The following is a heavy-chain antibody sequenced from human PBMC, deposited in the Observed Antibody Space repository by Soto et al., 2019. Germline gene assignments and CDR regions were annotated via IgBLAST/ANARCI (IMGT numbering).Heavy chain of an antibody. Sequence: EVQLLESGGGLVQPGGSLRLSCAASGFTFSSYAMSWVRQTPGKGLEWVSLFSVSGGYTYYADSVKGRRTISRDNSKNTLYLQMNSLGAEDTAVYYCAAGTNSDWYTYWVQGTLVTVSS. J-gene: IGHJ4*02. CDR1: GFTFSSYA. D-gene: IGHD1-1*01. V-gene: IGHV3-23*01. CDR2: FSVSGGYT. CDR3: AAGTNSDWYTY.